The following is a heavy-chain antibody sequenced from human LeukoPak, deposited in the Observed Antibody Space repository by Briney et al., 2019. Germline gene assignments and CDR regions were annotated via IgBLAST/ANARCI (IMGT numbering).Heavy chain of an antibody. CDR1: GDSLRSSNW. CDR3: RIAVAGTGKDAFDI. V-gene: IGHV4-4*02. Sequence: SGTLSLTCAVSGDSLRSSNWWSWVRQPPGKGLEWIGEIYHSGTTNYNPSLKSRVTISMDTSKNQFSLKLSSVTAADTAVYYCRIAVAGTGKDAFDIWGQGTMVTVSS. J-gene: IGHJ3*02. D-gene: IGHD6-19*01. CDR2: IYHSGTT.